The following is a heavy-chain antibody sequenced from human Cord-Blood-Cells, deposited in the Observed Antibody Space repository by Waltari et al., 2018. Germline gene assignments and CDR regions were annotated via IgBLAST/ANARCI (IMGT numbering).Heavy chain of an antibody. D-gene: IGHD1-26*01. CDR2: INPNSGGT. V-gene: IGHV1-2*02. CDR3: ARDSGSYFTSFDY. J-gene: IGHJ4*02. Sequence: QVQLGQSGAEVKKPGASVKVSCKAAGYTFTGYHMNWSRQAPRQGLEWMRWINPNSGGTNYAQKFQGRVTMTRDTSISTAYMELSRLRSDDTAVYYCARDSGSYFTSFDYWGQGTLVTVSS. CDR1: GYTFTGYH.